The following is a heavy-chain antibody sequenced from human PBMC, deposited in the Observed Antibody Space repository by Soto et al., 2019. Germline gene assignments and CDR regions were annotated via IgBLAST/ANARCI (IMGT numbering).Heavy chain of an antibody. V-gene: IGHV1-3*01. J-gene: IGHJ5*02. D-gene: IGHD3-3*01. CDR3: ARDRSFYDFWSGYPNWFDP. Sequence: VKVSCKASGYTFTSYAMHWVRQAPGQRLEWMGWINAGNGNTKYSQKFQGRVTITRDTSASTAYMELSSLRSEDTAVYYCARDRSFYDFWSGYPNWFDPWGQGTLVTVSS. CDR2: INAGNGNT. CDR1: GYTFTSYA.